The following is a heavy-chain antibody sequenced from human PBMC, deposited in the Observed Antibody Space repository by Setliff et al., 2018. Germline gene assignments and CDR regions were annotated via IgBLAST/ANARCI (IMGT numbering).Heavy chain of an antibody. CDR3: ARGPSPTVTPSRLIYFYHMDV. J-gene: IGHJ6*03. CDR1: GDPFNAYG. CDR2: IIPVLGMT. Sequence: VASVKVSCKASGDPFNAYGVSWVRQAPGQGLEWMGAIIPVLGMTDYAQKFQGRLTITADQSTTTVYMELSSLRFDDTALYYCARGPSPTVTPSRLIYFYHMDVWGTGTTVTVSS. V-gene: IGHV1-69*10. D-gene: IGHD4-17*01.